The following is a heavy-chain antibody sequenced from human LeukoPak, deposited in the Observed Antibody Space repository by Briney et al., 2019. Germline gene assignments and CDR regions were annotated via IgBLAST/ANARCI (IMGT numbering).Heavy chain of an antibody. CDR2: ISSSSSTI. Sequence: SGGSLRLSCAASGFTFSSYSMNWVRQAPGKGLEWVSYISSSSSTIYYADSVKGRFTISRDNAKNSLYLQMNSLRAEDTAVYYCARDSVVHLKGGYFDYWGQGTLVTVSS. D-gene: IGHD1-1*01. CDR1: GFTFSSYS. CDR3: ARDSVVHLKGGYFDY. V-gene: IGHV3-48*01. J-gene: IGHJ4*02.